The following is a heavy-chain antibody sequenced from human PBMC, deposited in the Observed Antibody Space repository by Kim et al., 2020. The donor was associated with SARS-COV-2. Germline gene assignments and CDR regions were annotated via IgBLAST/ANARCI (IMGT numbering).Heavy chain of an antibody. CDR3: ATSNARHQSFRH. D-gene: IGHD1-1*01. V-gene: IGHV1-24*01. Sequence: ASVKVSCNVSGNILSALSIHWVRQAPGKGLEWMGGFDPEDGETVYTRNLQGRVTLTEDTSTNTAYMELSGLRSDDTAVYYCATSNARHQSFRHWGQGTLVLVSS. CDR2: FDPEDGET. CDR1: GNILSALS. J-gene: IGHJ1*01.